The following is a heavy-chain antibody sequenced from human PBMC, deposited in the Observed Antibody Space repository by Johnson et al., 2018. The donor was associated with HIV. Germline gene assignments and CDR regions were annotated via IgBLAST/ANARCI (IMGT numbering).Heavy chain of an antibody. Sequence: QVQLVESGGGLVQPGGSLRLSCAASGFTFSDYYMSWIRQAPGKGLEWVSYISSSGSTIYYADSVKGRFTISRDNAKNSLYLQMNSLRAEDTAVYYCAKGLYNCSDELDAFDIWGQGTMVTVSS. V-gene: IGHV3-11*04. J-gene: IGHJ3*02. D-gene: IGHD1-20*01. CDR3: AKGLYNCSDELDAFDI. CDR2: ISSSGSTI. CDR1: GFTFSDYY.